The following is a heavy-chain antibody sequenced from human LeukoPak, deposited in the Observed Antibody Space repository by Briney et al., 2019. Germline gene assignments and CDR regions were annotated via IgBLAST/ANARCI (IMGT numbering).Heavy chain of an antibody. CDR2: INPSGGST. J-gene: IGHJ4*02. CDR3: ARGKSVQGYCSGGSCYSVGADIGHFDY. Sequence: GASVKVSCKASGYTFTSYYMHWVRQAPGQGLEWMGIINPSGGSTSYAQKFQGRVTMTRDTSTSTVYMELSSLRSEDTAVYYCARGKSVQGYCSGGSCYSVGADIGHFDYWGQGTLVTVSS. CDR1: GYTFTSYY. D-gene: IGHD2-15*01. V-gene: IGHV1-46*01.